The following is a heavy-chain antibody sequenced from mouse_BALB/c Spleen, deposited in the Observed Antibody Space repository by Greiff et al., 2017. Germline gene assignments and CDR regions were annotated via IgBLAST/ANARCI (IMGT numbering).Heavy chain of an antibody. Sequence: EVQLQQSGAELVKPGASVKLSCTASGFNIKDTYMHWVKQRPEQGLEWIGRIDPANGNTKYDPKFQGKATITADTSSNTAYLQLSSLTSEDTAVYYCARWSSHWYFDVWGAGTTVTVSS. V-gene: IGHV14-3*02. D-gene: IGHD1-1*01. CDR1: GFNIKDTY. CDR3: ARWSSHWYFDV. CDR2: IDPANGNT. J-gene: IGHJ1*01.